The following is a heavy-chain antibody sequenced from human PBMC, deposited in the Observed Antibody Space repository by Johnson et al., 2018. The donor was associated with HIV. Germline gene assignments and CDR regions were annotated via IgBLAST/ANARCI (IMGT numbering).Heavy chain of an antibody. Sequence: VQVVESGGGPVKSGGSLRLSCAASRFTFSNAWMSWVRQAPGKGLEWVGRIKSKTDGGTTDYAAPVKGRFTISRDDSKNTVFLQMNSLKTEDTAVYYCTSFPSMIVVIPAPAFDIWGQGTVVTVSS. D-gene: IGHD2-2*01. V-gene: IGHV3-15*01. CDR1: RFTFSNAW. J-gene: IGHJ3*02. CDR2: IKSKTDGGTT. CDR3: TSFPSMIVVIPAPAFDI.